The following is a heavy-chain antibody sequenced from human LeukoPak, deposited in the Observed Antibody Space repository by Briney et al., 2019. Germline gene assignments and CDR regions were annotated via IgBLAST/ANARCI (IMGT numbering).Heavy chain of an antibody. D-gene: IGHD3-22*01. CDR2: IIPIFGTA. CDR3: ARGSGETGGYYYVY. V-gene: IGHV1-69*01. CDR1: GGSFSRYA. J-gene: IGHJ4*02. Sequence: GSSVKVSCKASGGSFSRYAISWVRQAPGQGLEWMGGIIPIFGTANYAQKFQGRVTITADESTRTAYMELRTLISEDAAIYYCARGSGETGGYYYVYWGRGTPVTVSS.